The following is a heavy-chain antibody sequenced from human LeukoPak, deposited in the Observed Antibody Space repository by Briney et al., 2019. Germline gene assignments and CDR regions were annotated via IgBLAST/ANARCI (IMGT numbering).Heavy chain of an antibody. CDR1: GGSISSGDYY. CDR2: IYYSGST. Sequence: SQTLSLTCTVSGGSISSGDYYWSWIRQPPEKGLEWIGYIYYSGSTYYNPSLKSRVTISVDTSKNQFSLKLSSVTAADTAVYYCARAMVRGVTIFDYWGQGTLVTVSS. J-gene: IGHJ4*02. CDR3: ARAMVRGVTIFDY. D-gene: IGHD3-10*01. V-gene: IGHV4-30-4*01.